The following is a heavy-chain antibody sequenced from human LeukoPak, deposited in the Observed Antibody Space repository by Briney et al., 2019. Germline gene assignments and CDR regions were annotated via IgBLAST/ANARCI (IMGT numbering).Heavy chain of an antibody. CDR2: IRSGGST. CDR1: GFTFNNYW. CDR3: AREGSGRTAYNDGLDV. V-gene: IGHV3-53*01. D-gene: IGHD3-10*01. J-gene: IGHJ3*01. Sequence: GSLRLSCAASGFTFNNYWMSWARQAPGKGLEWVSVIRSGGSTVYADSVKGRFTISRDNSKNTLYLQLNSLRAEDTAVYYCAREGSGRTAYNDGLDVWGQGTMVTVSS.